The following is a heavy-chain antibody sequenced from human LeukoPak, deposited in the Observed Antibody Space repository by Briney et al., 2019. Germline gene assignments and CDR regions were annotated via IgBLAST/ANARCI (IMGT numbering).Heavy chain of an antibody. CDR2: IYYSGST. D-gene: IGHD6-13*01. CDR1: GGSISSYY. CDR3: ARGTGDSSSWLPNDAFDI. J-gene: IGHJ3*02. V-gene: IGHV4-59*01. Sequence: PSETLSLTCTVSGGSISSYYWSWIRQPPGKGLEWIGYIYYSGSTNYNPSLKSRVTISVDTSKNQFSLKLSPVTAADTAVYYCARGTGDSSSWLPNDAFDIWGQGTMVTVSS.